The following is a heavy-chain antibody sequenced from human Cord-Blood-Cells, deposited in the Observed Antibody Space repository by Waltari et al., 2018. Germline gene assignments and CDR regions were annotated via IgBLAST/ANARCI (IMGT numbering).Heavy chain of an antibody. CDR1: GVSLSSSY. V-gene: IGHV4-59*01. J-gene: IGHJ4*02. CDR3: ARAIVVVPAAMENYFDY. D-gene: IGHD2-2*01. CDR2: IYYRGST. Sequence: VQLQESGPGLGKPSETLSLPCHVSGVSLSSSYWSWNRHPPVKGLEWIWYIYYRGSTNYNPSLKSRVTRSVDTSKNQFSLKLSSVTAADTAVYYCARAIVVVPAAMENYFDYWGQGTLVTVSS.